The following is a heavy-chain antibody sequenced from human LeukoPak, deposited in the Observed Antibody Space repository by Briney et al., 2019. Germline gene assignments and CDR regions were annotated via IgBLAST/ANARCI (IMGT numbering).Heavy chain of an antibody. CDR1: GLTFSSYA. CDR3: AKSGSYLNYYYYYMDV. J-gene: IGHJ6*03. Sequence: GGSLRLPFAASGLTFSSYAMSWVRQAPGKGLEWVSAISGSGGSTYYADSVKGRFTISRDNSKNTLYLQMNSLRAEDTAVYYCAKSGSYLNYYYYYMDVWGKGTTVTVSS. D-gene: IGHD1-26*01. V-gene: IGHV3-23*01. CDR2: ISGSGGST.